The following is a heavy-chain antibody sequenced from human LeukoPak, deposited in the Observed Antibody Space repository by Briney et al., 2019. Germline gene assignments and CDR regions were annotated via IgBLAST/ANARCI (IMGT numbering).Heavy chain of an antibody. Sequence: PSETLSLTCAVYGGSFSGYYWSWIRQPPGKGLEWIGEIDHGGSANYNPSLKSRVIISVDTSKNQFSLKLSSVTAADTAVYYCARTIPRRTTAAPAHSDYWGQGTLVTVSS. CDR3: ARTIPRRTTAAPAHSDY. D-gene: IGHD6-13*01. CDR1: GGSFSGYY. CDR2: IDHGGSA. J-gene: IGHJ4*02. V-gene: IGHV4-34*01.